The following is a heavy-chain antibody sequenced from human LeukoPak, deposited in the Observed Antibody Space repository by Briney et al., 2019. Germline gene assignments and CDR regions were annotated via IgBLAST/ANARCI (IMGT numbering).Heavy chain of an antibody. V-gene: IGHV4-34*01. D-gene: IGHD3-10*01. CDR1: GGSFSGYY. Sequence: SETLSLTCAVYGGSFSGYYWSWIRQPPGKGLEWIGEINHNGSTNYNPSLKSRVTISVDTSKNQFSLKLSSVTAADTAVYYCARKEERTVRGVIMFDPWGQGTLVTVSS. CDR3: ARKEERTVRGVIMFDP. CDR2: INHNGST. J-gene: IGHJ5*02.